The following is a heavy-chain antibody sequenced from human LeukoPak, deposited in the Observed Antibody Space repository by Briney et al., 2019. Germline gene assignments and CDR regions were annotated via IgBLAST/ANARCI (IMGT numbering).Heavy chain of an antibody. CDR1: GDSISTRDYY. CDR3: ARHKVHGQAVIVVVPSPDWFFDL. CDR2: IYYSGRT. D-gene: IGHD3-22*01. V-gene: IGHV4-39*01. J-gene: IGHJ2*01. Sequence: SETLSLTCTVSGDSISTRDYYWGWIRQPPGKELEWIGSIYYSGRTYYKSSLKSRVTMSVDTSMNQFSLRLTSVTAADTALYYCARHKVHGQAVIVVVPSPDWFFDLWGRGTLVTVSS.